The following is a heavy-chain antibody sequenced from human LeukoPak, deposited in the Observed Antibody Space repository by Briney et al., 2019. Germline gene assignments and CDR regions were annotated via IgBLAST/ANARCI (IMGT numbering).Heavy chain of an antibody. CDR2: IYYRGST. D-gene: IGHD1-26*01. CDR3: ARDPGSIVGATRGWFDP. J-gene: IGHJ5*02. V-gene: IGHV4-59*01. Sequence: SETLSLTCTVSGGSISSYYWRWIRQPPGKGLEWIGYIYYRGSTNYYPSLKSRVTISVDTSKNQFSLKLSSVTAADTAVYYCARDPGSIVGATRGWFDPWSQGTLVTVSS. CDR1: GGSISSYY.